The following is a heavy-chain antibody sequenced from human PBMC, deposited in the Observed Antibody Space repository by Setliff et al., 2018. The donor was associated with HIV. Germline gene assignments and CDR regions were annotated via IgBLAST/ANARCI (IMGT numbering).Heavy chain of an antibody. Sequence: SETLSLTCTVSGGSISSSSYYWGWIRQPPGKGLEWIGSIYNIGSTYYNPSLKSRVTISVDTSKNQFSLKLSSVTAADTAVYYCARRSGWSLDYWGQGTLVTVSS. CDR2: IYNIGST. CDR3: ARRSGWSLDY. CDR1: GGSISSSSYY. J-gene: IGHJ4*02. V-gene: IGHV4-39*01. D-gene: IGHD6-19*01.